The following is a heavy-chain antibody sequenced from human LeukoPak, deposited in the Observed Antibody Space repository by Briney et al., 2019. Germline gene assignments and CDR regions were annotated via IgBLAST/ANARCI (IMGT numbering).Heavy chain of an antibody. V-gene: IGHV3-23*01. CDR2: ISGNGGST. CDR3: AKDRRTGTYFDY. D-gene: IGHD1-7*01. J-gene: IGHJ4*02. Sequence: GGSLRLSCAASGFTFSSYAMSWVRQAPGKGLEWVSGISGNGGSTYYADSVKGRFTISRDNSKNTLYLQMNSLRAEDTAVYYCAKDRRTGTYFDYWGQGTLVTVSS. CDR1: GFTFSSYA.